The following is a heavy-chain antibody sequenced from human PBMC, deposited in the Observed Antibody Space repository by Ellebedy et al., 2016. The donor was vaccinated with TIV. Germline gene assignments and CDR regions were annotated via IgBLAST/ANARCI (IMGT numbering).Heavy chain of an antibody. CDR3: ARSRGWPMAEFDY. J-gene: IGHJ4*02. CDR2: IYPGDSDP. D-gene: IGHD6-19*01. CDR1: GYRFSNYW. Sequence: GESLKISCKGSGYRFSNYWIGWVRQMPGKGLEWMGIIYPGDSDPRYIPSFQGQVTISADKSISTAYLQWSSLKASDTAMYYSARSRGWPMAEFDYWGQGTLVTVSS. V-gene: IGHV5-51*01.